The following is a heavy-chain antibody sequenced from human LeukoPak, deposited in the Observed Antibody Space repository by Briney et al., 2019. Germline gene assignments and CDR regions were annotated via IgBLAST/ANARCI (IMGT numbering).Heavy chain of an antibody. CDR2: ISWNSGSI. D-gene: IGHD3-10*01. CDR1: GFTFDDYA. V-gene: IGHV3-9*01. CDR3: ARDSSYNYGSGSYYGWFDP. J-gene: IGHJ5*02. Sequence: GRSLRLSCAASGFTFDDYAMHWVRQAPGKGLEWVSGISWNSGSIGYADSVKGRFTISRDNYKNTLYLQMNGLRAEDTAVYYCARDSSYNYGSGSYYGWFDPWGQGTLVTVSS.